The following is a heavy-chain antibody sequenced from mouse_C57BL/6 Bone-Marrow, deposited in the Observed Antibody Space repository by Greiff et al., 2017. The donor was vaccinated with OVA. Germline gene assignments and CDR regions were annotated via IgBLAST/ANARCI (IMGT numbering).Heavy chain of an antibody. CDR2: IDPSDSYT. J-gene: IGHJ3*01. CDR1: GYTFTSYW. V-gene: IGHV1-59*01. CDR3: AVYDYLFAY. D-gene: IGHD2-4*01. Sequence: QVHVKQPGAELVRPGTSVKLSCKASGYTFTSYWMHWVKQRPGQGLEWIGVIDPSDSYTNYNQKFKGKATLTVDTSSSTAYMQLSSLTSEDSAVYYCAVYDYLFAYWGQGTLVTVSA.